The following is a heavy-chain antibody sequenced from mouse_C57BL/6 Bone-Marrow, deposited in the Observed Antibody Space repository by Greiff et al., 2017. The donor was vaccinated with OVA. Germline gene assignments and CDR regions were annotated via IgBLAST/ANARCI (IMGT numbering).Heavy chain of an antibody. CDR2: ISSGGSYT. V-gene: IGHV5-6*02. J-gene: IGHJ2*01. Sequence: EVMLVESGGDLVKPGGSLKLSCAASGFTFSSYGMSWVRQTPDKRLEWVATISSGGSYTSYPDSVKGRFTFSREHAKNALIQQMSSRKSEDTAKYDCARRGITSVFDYWGQGTTLTVSS. D-gene: IGHD1-1*01. CDR1: GFTFSSYG. CDR3: ARRGITSVFDY.